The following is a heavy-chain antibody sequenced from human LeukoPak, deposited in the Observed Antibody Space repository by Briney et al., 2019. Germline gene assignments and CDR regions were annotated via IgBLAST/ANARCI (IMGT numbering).Heavy chain of an antibody. Sequence: SETLTLTCIVSGGSISSHYWSWIRQPPGKGLEYIGYIYYSGSTDYNPSLKSRVTISLDTSKNQFSLNLTSVTAADTAVYYCARRSGVLDSRDSRYYFDHWGQGTLVTVSS. V-gene: IGHV4-59*11. J-gene: IGHJ4*02. CDR1: GGSISSHY. CDR2: IYYSGST. CDR3: ARRSGVLDSRDSRYYFDH. D-gene: IGHD3-22*01.